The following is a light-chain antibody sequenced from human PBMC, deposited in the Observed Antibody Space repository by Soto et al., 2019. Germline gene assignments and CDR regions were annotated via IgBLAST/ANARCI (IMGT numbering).Light chain of an antibody. V-gene: IGKV1D-16*01. CDR1: QDINSY. CDR2: AAS. Sequence: DVQMTQSPSSLSACVGDRVTITCRASQDINSYLAWYQQKPGNAPKSLIYAASSLQTGDPSRFNGSESGTDFTLTINNLQPEDSATYYCQQYNIYPITFGGGTKVEIK. CDR3: QQYNIYPIT. J-gene: IGKJ4*01.